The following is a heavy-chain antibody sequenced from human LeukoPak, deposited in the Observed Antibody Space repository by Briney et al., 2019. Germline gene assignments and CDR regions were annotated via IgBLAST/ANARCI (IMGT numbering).Heavy chain of an antibody. CDR1: GYSISSGYY. Sequence: SETLSLTCAVSGYSISSGYYWGWIRQPPGKGLEWIGSIYQSGSTYYNPSLKSRVTISVDTSKNQFSLKLSSVTAADTAVYYCAAIYDSSGYYAFDIWGQGTMVTVSS. CDR3: AAIYDSSGYYAFDI. CDR2: IYQSGST. D-gene: IGHD3-22*01. J-gene: IGHJ3*02. V-gene: IGHV4-38-2*01.